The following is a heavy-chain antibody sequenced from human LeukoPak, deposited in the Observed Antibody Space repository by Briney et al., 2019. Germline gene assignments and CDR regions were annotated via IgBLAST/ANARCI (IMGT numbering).Heavy chain of an antibody. D-gene: IGHD4-17*01. V-gene: IGHV4-30-4*01. CDR3: ARVDYGPPFDAFDI. CDR1: GGSISSGDYY. CDR2: IYYSGST. Sequence: TSETLSLTCTAPGGSISSGDYYWSWIRQPPGKGLEWIGYIYYSGSTYYNPSLKSRVTISVDTSKNQFSLKLSSVTAADTAVYYCARVDYGPPFDAFDIWGQGTMVTVSS. J-gene: IGHJ3*02.